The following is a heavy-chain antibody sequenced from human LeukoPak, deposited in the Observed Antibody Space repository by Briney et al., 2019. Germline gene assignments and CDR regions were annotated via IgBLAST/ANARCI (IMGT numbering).Heavy chain of an antibody. J-gene: IGHJ6*03. Sequence: ASVKVSCKASGYTFTSYGISWVRQAPGQGLEWMGWISAYNGNTNYPQKLQGRVTMTTDTSTSTAYMELRSLRSDDTAVYYCARDLSGRVYATYYYYYYMDVWGKGTTVTVSS. D-gene: IGHD2-8*01. V-gene: IGHV1-18*01. CDR1: GYTFTSYG. CDR2: ISAYNGNT. CDR3: ARDLSGRVYATYYYYYYMDV.